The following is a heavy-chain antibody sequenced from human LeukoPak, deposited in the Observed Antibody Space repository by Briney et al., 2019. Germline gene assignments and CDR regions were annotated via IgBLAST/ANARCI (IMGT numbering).Heavy chain of an antibody. CDR2: IYPSDSDT. CDR3: ARGGIVGATWGAFDI. D-gene: IGHD1-26*01. V-gene: IGHV5-51*01. CDR1: GYSFTTYW. Sequence: GESLKISCKGSGYSFTTYWIGWVRQMPGKGLEWMGIIYPSDSDTRYSPSFQGQVTISVDKSISTAYLQWSSLKASDTAMYYCARGGIVGATWGAFDIWGQGTMVTVSS. J-gene: IGHJ3*02.